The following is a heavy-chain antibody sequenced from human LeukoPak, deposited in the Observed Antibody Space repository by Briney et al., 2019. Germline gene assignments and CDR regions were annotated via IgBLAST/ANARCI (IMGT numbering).Heavy chain of an antibody. J-gene: IGHJ4*02. Sequence: SETLSLTCTVSGGSIGTYYWSWVRQPPGKGLEWIGYIYNSGTTNYNSSLKSRVTISVDTSKNQFSLKLTSVTAADTAVYYCARVDFWSAYFFDYWGQGTLVTVSS. CDR1: GGSIGTYY. CDR2: IYNSGTT. CDR3: ARVDFWSAYFFDY. V-gene: IGHV4-59*01. D-gene: IGHD3-3*01.